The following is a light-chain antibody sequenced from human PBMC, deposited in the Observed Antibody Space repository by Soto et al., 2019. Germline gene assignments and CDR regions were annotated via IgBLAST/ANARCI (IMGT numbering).Light chain of an antibody. CDR1: QSVTSNY. V-gene: IGKV3-20*01. Sequence: EIVLTQSPGTLSLSPGERATLSCRASQSVTSNYLAWYQQKPGQAPRLLIYGASTRATGIPDRFTGSGYGTDFTLTISRLEPEDFAVYYCQQYGSSRWTFGQGTKVEIK. J-gene: IGKJ1*01. CDR3: QQYGSSRWT. CDR2: GAS.